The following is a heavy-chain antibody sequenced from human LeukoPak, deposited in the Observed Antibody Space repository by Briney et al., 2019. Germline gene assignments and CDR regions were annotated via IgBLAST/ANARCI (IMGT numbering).Heavy chain of an antibody. D-gene: IGHD3-22*01. CDR2: IYHSGST. J-gene: IGHJ4*02. V-gene: IGHV4-38-2*01. CDR3: ARYFYDGSGYYWGNFDY. Sequence: SEPLSLTCAVSGYSINSGYYWGWIRQPPGKGLEWIGNIYHSGSTYYNPSLKSRVTISVDPPKNLFSLKLSSVTAADTAVYYCARYFYDGSGYYWGNFDYWGQGTLVTVSS. CDR1: GYSINSGYY.